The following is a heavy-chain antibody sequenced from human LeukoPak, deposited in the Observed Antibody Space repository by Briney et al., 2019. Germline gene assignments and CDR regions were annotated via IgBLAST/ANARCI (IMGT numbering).Heavy chain of an antibody. D-gene: IGHD2-21*02. CDR3: AKTVWSRLAAGLDS. CDR1: GGSISGSSYY. J-gene: IGHJ4*02. V-gene: IGHV4-39*01. CDR2: IYYRGST. Sequence: SETLSLTCSVSGGSISGSSYYWGWIRQPPGKGLEWIGNIYYRGSTYYNPSLKSRVILSIDTSKNQFSLKVNSVTATDTAVYYCAKTVWSRLAAGLDSWGQGTLVTVSS.